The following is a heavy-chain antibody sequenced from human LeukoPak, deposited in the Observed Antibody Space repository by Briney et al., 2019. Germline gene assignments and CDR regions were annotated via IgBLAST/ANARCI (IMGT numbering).Heavy chain of an antibody. CDR2: ISGSGGST. CDR3: AKERGNGVRGAFDI. J-gene: IGHJ3*02. V-gene: IGHV3-23*01. CDR1: GFTFSSYS. D-gene: IGHD4-17*01. Sequence: GGSLRLSCAASGFTFSSYSMNWVRQAPGKGLEWVSVISGSGGSTYYADSVKGRFTMSRDNSKNTLYLQMNSLRAEDTAVYYCAKERGNGVRGAFDIWGQGTMVTVSS.